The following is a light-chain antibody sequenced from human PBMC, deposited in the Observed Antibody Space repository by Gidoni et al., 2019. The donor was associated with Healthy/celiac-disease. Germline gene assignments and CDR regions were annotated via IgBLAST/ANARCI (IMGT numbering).Light chain of an antibody. CDR3: QQYYSSWT. J-gene: IGKJ1*01. V-gene: IGKV4-1*01. CDR1: QSVLDSSGNKNY. CDR2: WAS. Sequence: IVMTQSPDSLAVSLGERATINCKSSQSVLDSSGNKNYLAWYQQKSGQPPKLLIYWASTRESGVPDRFSGSGSGTDFTLTISSLQTEDVAVYYCQQYYSSWTFGQGTKVEIK.